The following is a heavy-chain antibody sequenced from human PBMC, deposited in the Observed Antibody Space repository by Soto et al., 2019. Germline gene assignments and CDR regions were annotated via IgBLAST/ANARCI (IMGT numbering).Heavy chain of an antibody. Sequence: GGSLRLSCAASGFTFSTYAMSWVRQALGKGLEWVSAISGSGATTYYADSVQGRFTISRDNSKNTLYLQMNSLRAEDTAVYYCVRTSLVVAAATREDYWGQGTLVTVSS. V-gene: IGHV3-23*01. CDR3: VRTSLVVAAATREDY. J-gene: IGHJ4*02. CDR1: GFTFSTYA. D-gene: IGHD2-15*01. CDR2: ISGSGATT.